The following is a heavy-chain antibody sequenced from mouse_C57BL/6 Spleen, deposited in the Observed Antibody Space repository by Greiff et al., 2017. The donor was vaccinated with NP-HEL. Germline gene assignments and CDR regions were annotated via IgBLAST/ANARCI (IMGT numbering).Heavy chain of an antibody. Sequence: VQLQQSGPGLVQPSQCLSITCTVSGFSLTSYGVHWVRQSPGKGLEWLGVIWSGGSTDYNAAFISRLSISKDNSKSQVFFKMNSLQADDTAIYYCARPGTEDWYFDVWGTGTTVTVSS. CDR3: ARPGTEDWYFDV. D-gene: IGHD4-1*01. V-gene: IGHV2-2*01. J-gene: IGHJ1*03. CDR2: IWSGGST. CDR1: GFSLTSYG.